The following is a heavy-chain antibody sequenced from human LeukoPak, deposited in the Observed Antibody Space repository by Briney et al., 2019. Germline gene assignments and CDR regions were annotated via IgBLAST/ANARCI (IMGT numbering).Heavy chain of an antibody. V-gene: IGHV3-53*01. D-gene: IGHD3-10*01. CDR2: IYSGGST. CDR1: GFTVSSNY. Sequence: GGSLRLSCAASGFTVSSNYMSWVRQAPGKGLEWVSVIYSGGSTYYADSVKGRFTISRDNSKNTLYLQMNSLRAEDTAVYYCAREAYYGPGRPRWAFDIWGQGTMVTVSS. CDR3: AREAYYGPGRPRWAFDI. J-gene: IGHJ3*02.